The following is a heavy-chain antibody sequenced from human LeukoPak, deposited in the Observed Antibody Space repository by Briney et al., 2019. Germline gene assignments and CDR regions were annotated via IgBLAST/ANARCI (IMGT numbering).Heavy chain of an antibody. D-gene: IGHD2-15*01. CDR2: ISSSGSTI. CDR3: AREGCSGGSCYLYWFDP. CDR1: GFTFSDYY. V-gene: IGHV3-11*04. Sequence: GGSLRLSCGASGFTFSDYYMSWIRQAPGKGLEWVSYISSSGSTIYYADSVKGRFTISRDNAKNSLYLQMNSLRAEDTAVYYCAREGCSGGSCYLYWFDPWGQGTLVTVSS. J-gene: IGHJ5*02.